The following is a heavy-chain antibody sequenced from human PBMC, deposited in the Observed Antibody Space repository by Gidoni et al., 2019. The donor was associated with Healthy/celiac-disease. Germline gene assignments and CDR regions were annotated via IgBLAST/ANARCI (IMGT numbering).Heavy chain of an antibody. V-gene: IGHV4-4*07. CDR3: ARDGLGTSFDY. Sequence: QVQLQESGPGLVKPSETLSLTCTVSGGSIRSYYWSWILQPAWTGLVWIGRIYTSGGTNYNPSLKSRVTMSVDTSKNQFSLKLSSVTAADTAVYYCARDGLGTSFDYWGQGTLVTVSS. J-gene: IGHJ4*02. CDR2: IYTSGGT. CDR1: GGSIRSYY. D-gene: IGHD7-27*01.